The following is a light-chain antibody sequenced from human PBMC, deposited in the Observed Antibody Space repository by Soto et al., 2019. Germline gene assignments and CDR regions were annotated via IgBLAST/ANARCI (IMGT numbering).Light chain of an antibody. CDR1: SSDVGGYNY. CDR2: EVR. J-gene: IGLJ1*01. CDR3: SSYTSSSTLV. Sequence: QSALTQPPSASGSPGQSVAISCTGTSSDVGGYNYVSWYQQHPGKAPKLMIYEVRNRPSGVSNRFSGSKSGNTASLTISELQAEDEADYYCSSYTSSSTLVFGTGTKLTVL. V-gene: IGLV2-14*01.